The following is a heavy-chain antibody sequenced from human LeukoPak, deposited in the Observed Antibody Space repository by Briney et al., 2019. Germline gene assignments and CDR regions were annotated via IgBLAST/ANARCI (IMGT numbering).Heavy chain of an antibody. V-gene: IGHV3-48*03. D-gene: IGHD6-13*01. J-gene: IGHJ4*02. CDR1: GFTFGAYE. CDR3: ARDLSSCYVFDY. Sequence: GGSLRLSCAASGFTFGAYEMNWVRQAPGKGLEWISYITSSGSTIYYADSVKGRFTISRDNAENSLFLQMNSLRAEDTAVYYCARDLSSCYVFDYWGQGTLVTVSS. CDR2: ITSSGSTI.